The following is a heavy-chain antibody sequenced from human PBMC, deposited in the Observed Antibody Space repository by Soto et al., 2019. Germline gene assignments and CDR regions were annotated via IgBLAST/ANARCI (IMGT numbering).Heavy chain of an antibody. Sequence: QVQLVQSGAEVKKPGASVKVSCKASGYTFTGYYMHWVRQAPGQGLEWMGWINPNSGGANYAQKFQGWVTMTRDTSISTAYMELSRLRSDDTAVYYCARASSLPGYPSYFPFDYCGQGTLVTVSS. D-gene: IGHD3-9*01. CDR2: INPNSGGA. CDR1: GYTFTGYY. CDR3: ARASSLPGYPSYFPFDY. J-gene: IGHJ4*02. V-gene: IGHV1-2*04.